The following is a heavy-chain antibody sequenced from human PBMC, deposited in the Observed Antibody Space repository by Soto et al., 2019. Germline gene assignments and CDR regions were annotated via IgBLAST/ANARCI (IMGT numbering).Heavy chain of an antibody. CDR2: IRSKAYGGTT. V-gene: IGHV3-49*03. J-gene: IGHJ6*02. CDR3: TKYTHVNKYSYFGLDV. CDR1: GFTFGDYA. Sequence: PGGSLRLSCTGSGFTFGDYAMSWSRKAPGKGLEWVGVIRSKAYGGTTDYAASEKRRLTILRDDSKSNAYLKMNSLQTKDTGVYYCTKYTHVNKYSYFGLDVWGHGTTVTVSS. D-gene: IGHD3-3*01.